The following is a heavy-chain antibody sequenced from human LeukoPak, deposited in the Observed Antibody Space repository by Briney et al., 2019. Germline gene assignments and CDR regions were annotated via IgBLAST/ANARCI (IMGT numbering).Heavy chain of an antibody. V-gene: IGHV3-7*01. CDR1: GFILSNHW. J-gene: IGHJ4*02. D-gene: IGHD3-9*01. Sequence: PGGSLRLSCAASGFILSNHWMTWVRQAPGKGPEWVANVNKDGSEKYYVDSVKGRFTISRDNAKNSLYLQMDSLRAEDTAVYFCARTSGTGWSHWGQGTLVTVSS. CDR3: ARTSGTGWSH. CDR2: VNKDGSEK.